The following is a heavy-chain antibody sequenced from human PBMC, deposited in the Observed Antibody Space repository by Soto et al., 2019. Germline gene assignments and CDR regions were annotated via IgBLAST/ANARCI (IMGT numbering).Heavy chain of an antibody. Sequence: RLSCAASGFTVSSNYMSWVRQAPGKGLEWVSVIYSGGSTYYADSVKGRFTISRDNSKNTLYLQMNSLRAEDTAVYYCASNSHRDYYDSSGYFYYFDYWGQGTLVTVSS. CDR2: IYSGGST. CDR3: ASNSHRDYYDSSGYFYYFDY. J-gene: IGHJ4*02. D-gene: IGHD3-22*01. V-gene: IGHV3-53*01. CDR1: GFTVSSNY.